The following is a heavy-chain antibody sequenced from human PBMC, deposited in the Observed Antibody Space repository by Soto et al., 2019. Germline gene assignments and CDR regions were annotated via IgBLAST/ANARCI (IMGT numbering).Heavy chain of an antibody. CDR1: GFSLSTSGVG. CDR3: AHRGPWLRFGTLGDCIAAAGTFDY. Sequence: SGPTLVNPTQTLTLTCTFSGFSLSTSGVGVGWIRQPPGKALEWLALIYWDDDKRYSPSLKSRLTITKDTSKNQVVLTMTNMDPVDTATYYCAHRGPWLRFGTLGDCIAAAGTFDYWGQGTLVTVSS. J-gene: IGHJ4*02. D-gene: IGHD6-13*01. V-gene: IGHV2-5*02. CDR2: IYWDDDK.